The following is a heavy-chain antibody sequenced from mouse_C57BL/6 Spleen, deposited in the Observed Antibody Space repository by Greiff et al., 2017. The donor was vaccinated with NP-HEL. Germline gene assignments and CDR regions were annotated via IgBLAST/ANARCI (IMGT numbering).Heavy chain of an antibody. CDR1: GFNIKDDY. D-gene: IGHD1-2*01. CDR3: TTGITTVAY. Sequence: EVQLQQSGAELVRPGASVKLSCTASGFNIKDDYMHWVKQRPEQGLEWIGWIDPENGDTEYASKFQGKATITADTSSNTAYLQLSSLTSEDTAVYYCTTGITTVAYWGQGTLVTVSA. J-gene: IGHJ3*01. CDR2: IDPENGDT. V-gene: IGHV14-4*01.